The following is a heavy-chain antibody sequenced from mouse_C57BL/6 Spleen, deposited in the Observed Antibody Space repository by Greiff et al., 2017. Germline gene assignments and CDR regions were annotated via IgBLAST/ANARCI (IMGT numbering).Heavy chain of an antibody. CDR1: GYTFTDYY. CDR3: ARTLYYGNPFDY. CDR2: INPNNGGT. J-gene: IGHJ2*01. D-gene: IGHD2-1*01. V-gene: IGHV1-26*01. Sequence: VQLKQSGPELVKPGASVKISCKASGYTFTDYYMNWVKQSHGKSLEWIGDINPNNGGTSYNQKFKGKATLTVDKSSSTAYMELRSLTSEDSAVYYCARTLYYGNPFDYWGQGTTLTVSS.